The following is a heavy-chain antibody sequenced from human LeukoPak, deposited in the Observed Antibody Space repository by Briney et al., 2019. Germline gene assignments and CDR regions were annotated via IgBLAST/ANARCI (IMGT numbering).Heavy chain of an antibody. CDR1: AGAFSSYA. Sequence: GASVNVSCKASAGAFSSYAISWVRQAPGQGLGWMGRIIPILGIANYAQKFPGRGKITSDKSTSTAYMELSILRSEDTAVYYCARSTGRYGSGSYYNPPFDYWGQGTLVTVSS. D-gene: IGHD3-10*01. CDR3: ARSTGRYGSGSYYNPPFDY. J-gene: IGHJ4*02. V-gene: IGHV1-69*04. CDR2: IIPILGIA.